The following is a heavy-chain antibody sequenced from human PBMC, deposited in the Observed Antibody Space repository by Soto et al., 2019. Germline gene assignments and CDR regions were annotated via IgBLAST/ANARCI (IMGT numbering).Heavy chain of an antibody. D-gene: IGHD5-18*01. CDR1: GFPFDDYA. V-gene: IGHV3-9*01. Sequence: GGSLRLSCAASGFPFDDYAMYWVRQTPGKGLEWVSGISWSGNNMDYRDSVKGRFTISRDNAKNSLYLQMNSLRVEDTAVYYCARHRYSYGGGYFDYWGQGTLVTVSS. J-gene: IGHJ4*02. CDR3: ARHRYSYGGGYFDY. CDR2: ISWSGNNM.